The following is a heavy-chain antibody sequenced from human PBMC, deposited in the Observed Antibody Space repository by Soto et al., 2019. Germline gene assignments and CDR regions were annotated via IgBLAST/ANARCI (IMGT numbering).Heavy chain of an antibody. J-gene: IGHJ6*03. CDR1: GGSISSSSYY. CDR2: IYYSGST. V-gene: IGHV4-39*01. Sequence: SETLSLTCTVSGGSISSSSYYWGWIRQPPGKGLEWIGSIYYSGSTYYNPSLRSRVTISVDTSKNQFSLKLSSVTAADTAVYYCALERDPQYSGYDLGSYMDVWGKGTTVTVSS. CDR3: ALERDPQYSGYDLGSYMDV. D-gene: IGHD5-12*01.